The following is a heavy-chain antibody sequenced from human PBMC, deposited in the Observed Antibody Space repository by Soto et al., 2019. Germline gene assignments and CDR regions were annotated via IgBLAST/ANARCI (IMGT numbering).Heavy chain of an antibody. CDR2: INAGNGNT. V-gene: IGHV1-3*01. CDR1: GYTFTSYA. J-gene: IGHJ6*02. Sequence: QVQLVQSGAEVKKPGASVKVSCKASGYTFTSYAMHWVRQAPGQRLEWMGWINAGNGNTKYSQKFQGRVTITRDTSASTAYMELSSLRSEDTAVYYCARWNSTVTTVYYYYYYGMDVWGQGTTVTASS. D-gene: IGHD4-17*01. CDR3: ARWNSTVTTVYYYYYYGMDV.